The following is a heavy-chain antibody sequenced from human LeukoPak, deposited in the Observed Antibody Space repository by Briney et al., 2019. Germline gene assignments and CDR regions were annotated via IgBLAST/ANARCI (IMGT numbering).Heavy chain of an antibody. CDR2: IYYSGSS. J-gene: IGHJ4*02. D-gene: IGHD4-23*01. V-gene: IGHV4-59*01. CDR3: ARVSGYGGNSGV. Sequence: SETLSLTCTVSGGSLNSYYWSWIRQPPGKGLEWIGYIYYSGSSNYNPSLKSRVTISVDASKNQFALKLTSVTAADTAVYYCARVSGYGGNSGVWGQGTLVTVSS. CDR1: GGSLNSYY.